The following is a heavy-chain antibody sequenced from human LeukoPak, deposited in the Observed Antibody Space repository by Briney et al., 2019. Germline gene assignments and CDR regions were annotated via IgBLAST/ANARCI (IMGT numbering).Heavy chain of an antibody. Sequence: GGSLRLSYAASGFTFSSHAMSWVRQAPGKGLEWVSAIIGSGSSTYYADSVKGRVTISRDNSKNTLFLQMNSLRAEDTAVYYCAKDRAQQLVLDFWGQGTLVTVSS. V-gene: IGHV3-23*01. J-gene: IGHJ4*02. CDR1: GFTFSSHA. D-gene: IGHD6-13*01. CDR2: IIGSGSST. CDR3: AKDRAQQLVLDF.